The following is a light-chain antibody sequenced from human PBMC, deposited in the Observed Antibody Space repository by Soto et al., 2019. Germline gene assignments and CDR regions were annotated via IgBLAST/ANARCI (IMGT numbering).Light chain of an antibody. Sequence: DIQMTQSPYSLSASVGDRVTITCQASQGIRQHLNWYQQEPGKAPKLLIYGATNLEPGVPSRFSGGGYGTDFTFNISSLRPEDIAKDYCQQYANVPYTCVRGTKLEIK. CDR2: GAT. J-gene: IGKJ2*01. V-gene: IGKV1-33*01. CDR3: QQYANVPYT. CDR1: QGIRQH.